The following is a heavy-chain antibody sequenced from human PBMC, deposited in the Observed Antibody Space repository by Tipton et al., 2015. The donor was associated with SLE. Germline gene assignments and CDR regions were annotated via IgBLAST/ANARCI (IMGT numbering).Heavy chain of an antibody. J-gene: IGHJ5*02. CDR1: GGSMNSDGSS. V-gene: IGHV4-30-2*01. CDR2: IYRSGTS. D-gene: IGHD3-16*01. CDR3: ARGPYYDHGRNWFDP. Sequence: TLSLTCVVSGGSMNSDGSSWSWIRRPPGKGLEWIGYIYRSGTSYYSPSLKSRVTMTVDRSNNQFSLKLNSVTAADTAVYYCARGPYYDHGRNWFDPWGQGTLVTVSS.